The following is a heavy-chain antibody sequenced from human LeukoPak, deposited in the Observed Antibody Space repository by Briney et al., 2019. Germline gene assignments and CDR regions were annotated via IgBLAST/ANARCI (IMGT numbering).Heavy chain of an antibody. Sequence: GGSLRLSCAASGFTFTTYGMHWVRQAPGKGLEWVAVISYDGTNKYYADSVKGRFTISRDNSKNTLYLQMNSLRAEGTAVYYCAKMGDCGYEFDYWGQGTLVTVSS. CDR3: AKMGDCGYEFDY. CDR1: GFTFTTYG. CDR2: ISYDGTNK. J-gene: IGHJ4*02. V-gene: IGHV3-30*18. D-gene: IGHD5-12*01.